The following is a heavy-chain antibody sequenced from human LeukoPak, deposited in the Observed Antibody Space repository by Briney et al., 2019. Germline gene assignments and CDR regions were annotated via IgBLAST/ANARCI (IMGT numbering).Heavy chain of an antibody. J-gene: IGHJ4*02. CDR2: IRWNSGSI. CDR3: AKDAVYRSGGAGYYSDY. D-gene: IGHD3-10*01. CDR1: GFTFDDYA. Sequence: GGSLRLSCAAYGFTFDDYAMHWVWHAPGAGLEWEAAIRWNSGSIGYAGSVKGRFTIARDNAKNSLYLQMSSLRAEDTAFYYRAKDAVYRSGGAGYYSDYWGQGTLVTVSS. V-gene: IGHV3-9*01.